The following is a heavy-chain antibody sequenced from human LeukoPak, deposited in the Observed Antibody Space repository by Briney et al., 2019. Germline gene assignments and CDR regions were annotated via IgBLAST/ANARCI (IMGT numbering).Heavy chain of an antibody. J-gene: IGHJ6*03. CDR1: GGSFSGHY. Sequence: KPSETLSLTCAVYGGSFSGHYWSWIRQPPGKGLEWIGDINHSGSTNYNPPLKSRVTKSVDTSKNQFSLQLNSVTPEDTAVYYCARSLINRNDYYYYYMDVWGKGTTVTVSS. CDR3: ARSLINRNDYYYYYMDV. CDR2: INHSGST. V-gene: IGHV4-34*01. D-gene: IGHD1-14*01.